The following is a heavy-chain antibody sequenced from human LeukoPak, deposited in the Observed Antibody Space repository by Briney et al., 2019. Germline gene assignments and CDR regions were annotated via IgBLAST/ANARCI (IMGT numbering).Heavy chain of an antibody. D-gene: IGHD3-3*01. V-gene: IGHV4-39*01. CDR3: ARLNPLEHLFSFYFDS. CDR1: GDSISNGHYY. CDR2: ISSRGST. Sequence: SGTLSLTCSVSGDSISNGHYYWGWIRQPPGKGLEWLATISSRGSTFYNPSLKSRVTISVDTSKNQISLNLSSVTAPDTSLYYCARLNPLEHLFSFYFDSWGQGILATVSS. J-gene: IGHJ4*02.